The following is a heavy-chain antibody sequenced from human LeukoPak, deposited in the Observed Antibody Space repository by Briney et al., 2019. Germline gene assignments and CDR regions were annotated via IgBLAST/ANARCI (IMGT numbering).Heavy chain of an antibody. J-gene: IGHJ4*02. D-gene: IGHD5-12*01. V-gene: IGHV3-48*04. CDR2: ITGSSSTI. Sequence: GGSLRLSCAASGFTFSSYSMNWARQAPGKGLEWVSYITGSSSTIYYSDSVKGRFTISRDNAKNSLYLQMNSLRAEDTAVYYCATSSGHLNYWGQGTLVTVSS. CDR1: GFTFSSYS. CDR3: ATSSGHLNY.